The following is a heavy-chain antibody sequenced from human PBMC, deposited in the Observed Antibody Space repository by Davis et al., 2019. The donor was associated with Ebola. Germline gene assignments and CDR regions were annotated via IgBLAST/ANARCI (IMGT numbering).Heavy chain of an antibody. CDR1: GFTVNSNY. V-gene: IGHV3-11*06. Sequence: GESLKISCATSGFTVNSNYMSWIRQAPGKGLEWVSYISSSSSYTSYADSVKGRFTISRDNTKNTLYLQMNSLRAEDTAVYYCVRAQWPEAFDMWGQGTMVTVSS. CDR2: ISSSSSYT. D-gene: IGHD6-19*01. J-gene: IGHJ3*02. CDR3: VRAQWPEAFDM.